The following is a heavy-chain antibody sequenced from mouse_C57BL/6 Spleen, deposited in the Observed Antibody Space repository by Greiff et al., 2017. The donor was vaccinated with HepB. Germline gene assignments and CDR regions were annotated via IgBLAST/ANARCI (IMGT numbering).Heavy chain of an antibody. V-gene: IGHV14-1*01. J-gene: IGHJ4*01. D-gene: IGHD2-5*01. CDR2: IDPEDGDT. Sequence: EVQLQQSGAELVRPGASVKLSCTASGFNIKDYYMHWVKQRPEQGLEWIGRIDPEDGDTEYAPKFQGKATMTADTSSNTAYLQLSSLTSEDTAVYYCTTLYSNYLYYAMDYWGQGTSVTVSS. CDR1: GFNIKDYY. CDR3: TTLYSNYLYYAMDY.